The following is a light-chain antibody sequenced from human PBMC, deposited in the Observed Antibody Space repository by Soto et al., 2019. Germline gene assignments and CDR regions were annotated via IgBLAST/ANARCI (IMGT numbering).Light chain of an antibody. CDR1: SSNIGAGYD. V-gene: IGLV1-40*01. CDR3: CSYAGSYFRV. J-gene: IGLJ1*01. CDR2: GNS. Sequence: QSALTQPPSVSGAPGQRVTISCTGSSSNIGAGYDVHWYQQLPGTAPKLLIYGNSNRPSGVPDRFSGSKSGTSASLAITGLQAEDEADYYCCSYAGSYFRVFGTGTKLTVL.